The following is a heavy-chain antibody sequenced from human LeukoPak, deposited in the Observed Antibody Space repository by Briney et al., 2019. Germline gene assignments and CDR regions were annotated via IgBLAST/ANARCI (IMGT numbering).Heavy chain of an antibody. Sequence: GGSLRLSCAASGFTFSSYWMSWVRQAPGKGLEWVANIKQDGSEKYYVDSVKGRFTISRDNAKNSLNLQLNSLRAEDTAVYYCARLNSYGFYYLDYWGQGTLVTVSS. J-gene: IGHJ4*02. V-gene: IGHV3-7*01. CDR2: IKQDGSEK. CDR1: GFTFSSYW. CDR3: ARLNSYGFYYLDY. D-gene: IGHD5-18*01.